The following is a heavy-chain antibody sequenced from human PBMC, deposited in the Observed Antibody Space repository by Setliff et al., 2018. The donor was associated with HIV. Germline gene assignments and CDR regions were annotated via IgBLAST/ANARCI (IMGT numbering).Heavy chain of an antibody. D-gene: IGHD3-3*01. J-gene: IGHJ4*02. CDR3: ARGVNFDY. CDR2: IFYRGST. Sequence: PSETLSLTCTVSGGPISRYYWSWIRQPPGKGLEWIAYIFYRGSTNYNPSLTSRVTISADTSRNQFSLKLTSVTAADTAIYYCARGVNFDYWGQGTQVTVSS. CDR1: GGPISRYY. V-gene: IGHV4-59*01.